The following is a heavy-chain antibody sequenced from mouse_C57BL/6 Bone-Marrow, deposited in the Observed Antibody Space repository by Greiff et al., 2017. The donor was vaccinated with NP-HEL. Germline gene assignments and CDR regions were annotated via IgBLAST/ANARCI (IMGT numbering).Heavy chain of an antibody. Sequence: VQLQQSGPGLVQPSQSLSITCTVSGFSLTSYGVHWVRQSPGKGLEWLGVIWSGGSTDYNVAFISRLSISKDNSKSQVFFKMNSLQADDTAIYYCARPYYSNYVYAMDYWGQGTSVTVSS. V-gene: IGHV2-2*01. J-gene: IGHJ4*01. D-gene: IGHD2-5*01. CDR1: GFSLTSYG. CDR3: ARPYYSNYVYAMDY. CDR2: IWSGGST.